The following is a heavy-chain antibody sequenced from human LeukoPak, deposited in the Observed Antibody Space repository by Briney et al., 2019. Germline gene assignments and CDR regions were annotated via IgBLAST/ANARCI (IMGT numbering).Heavy chain of an antibody. CDR3: AGVTMVRGSYYFDY. D-gene: IGHD3-10*01. CDR1: GFTFSSYS. V-gene: IGHV3-21*01. Sequence: GGSLRLSCAASGFTFSSYSLNWVRQAPGKGLEWVSSISSTSSYIYYADSVKGRFTISRDNAKNSLYLQMNSLGAEDTAVYYCAGVTMVRGSYYFDYWGQGTLVTVSS. CDR2: ISSTSSYI. J-gene: IGHJ4*02.